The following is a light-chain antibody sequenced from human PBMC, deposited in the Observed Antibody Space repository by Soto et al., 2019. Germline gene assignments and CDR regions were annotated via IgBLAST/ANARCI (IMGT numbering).Light chain of an antibody. J-gene: IGLJ1*01. Sequence: QSVLTQPASVSGSPGQSIIVSCTGTSSDVGAYDYVSWYQHHPGKAPKLIIYEVTNRPSGVSNRFSGSKSGNTASLTISGLQAEDEADYYCNSYTRSTKYVFGTGTKVTVL. CDR3: NSYTRSTKYV. CDR2: EVT. V-gene: IGLV2-14*01. CDR1: SSDVGAYDY.